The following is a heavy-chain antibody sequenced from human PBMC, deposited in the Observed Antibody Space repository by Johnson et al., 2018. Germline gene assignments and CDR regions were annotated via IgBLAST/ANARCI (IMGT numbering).Heavy chain of an antibody. J-gene: IGHJ6*03. Sequence: VQLVESGGGLVQPGGSXRLSCAASGFTFSSYAMSWVRQAPGKGLEWVSAISGSGGSTYYADSVKGRFTISRDNSKTTLYLQMNSLRAEDTAVYYCATPYGVTTGYMDVWGKGTTVTVSS. CDR3: ATPYGVTTGYMDV. D-gene: IGHD4-17*01. CDR2: ISGSGGST. CDR1: GFTFSSYA. V-gene: IGHV3-23*04.